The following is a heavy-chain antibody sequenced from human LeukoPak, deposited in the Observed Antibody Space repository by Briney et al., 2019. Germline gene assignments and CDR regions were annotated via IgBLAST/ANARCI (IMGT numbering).Heavy chain of an antibody. V-gene: IGHV4-59*12. CDR1: GGSISNYY. CDR3: ARAVRSYGSGSYLVY. J-gene: IGHJ4*02. CDR2: IYYSGST. D-gene: IGHD3-10*01. Sequence: SETLSLTCTVSGGSISNYYWSWIRQPPGKELEWIGYIYYSGSTNYNPSLKSRVTISVDTSKNQFSLKLSSVTAADTAVYYCARAVRSYGSGSYLVYWGQGTLVTVSS.